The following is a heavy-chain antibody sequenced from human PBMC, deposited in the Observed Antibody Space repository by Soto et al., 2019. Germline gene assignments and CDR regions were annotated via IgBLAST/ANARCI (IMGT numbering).Heavy chain of an antibody. Sequence: GGSLRLSCAASGFTFSDYWMSWVRQAPGKGLEWVANIKEDGSEKYYVDSVKGRFTISRDNAKNSLYLQMNSLRAEDTAVYYCARGEGKWSLPYGMDVWGQGTTVTVSS. CDR1: GFTFSDYW. CDR3: ARGEGKWSLPYGMDV. J-gene: IGHJ6*02. V-gene: IGHV3-7*03. D-gene: IGHD2-15*01. CDR2: IKEDGSEK.